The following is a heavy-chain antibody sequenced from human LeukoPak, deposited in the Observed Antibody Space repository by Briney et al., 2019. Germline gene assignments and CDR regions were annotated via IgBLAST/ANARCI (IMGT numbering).Heavy chain of an antibody. CDR3: AKTCGNDQHLRFLEWWVGDAFDI. CDR2: IRYDGSNK. D-gene: IGHD3-3*01. V-gene: IGHV3-30*02. CDR1: GFTFSSYG. J-gene: IGHJ3*02. Sequence: GGSLRLSCAASGFTFSSYGMHWVRQAPGKGLEWVAFIRYDGSNKYYADSVKGRFTISRDNSKNTLYLQMNSLRAEDTAVYYCAKTCGNDQHLRFLEWWVGDAFDIWGQGTMVTVSS.